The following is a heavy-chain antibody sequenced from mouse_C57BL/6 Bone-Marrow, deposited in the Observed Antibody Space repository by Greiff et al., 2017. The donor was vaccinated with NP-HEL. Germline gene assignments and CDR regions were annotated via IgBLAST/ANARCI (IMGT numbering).Heavy chain of an antibody. V-gene: IGHV1-81*01. CDR1: GYTFTSYG. J-gene: IGHJ3*01. D-gene: IGHD6-1*01. CDR2: IYPRSGNT. Sequence: QVQLQQSRAELARPGASVKLSCKASGYTFTSYGISWVKQRTGQGLEWIGEIYPRSGNTYYNEKFKGKATLTADKSSSTAYMELRSLTSEDSAVYFCARKPYAQGAWFAYWGQGTLVTVSA. CDR3: ARKPYAQGAWFAY.